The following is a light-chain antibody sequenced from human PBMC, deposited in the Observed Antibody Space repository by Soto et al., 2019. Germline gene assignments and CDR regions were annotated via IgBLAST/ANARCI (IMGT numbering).Light chain of an antibody. J-gene: IGLJ1*01. CDR3: ASWDDSLNGHV. CDR2: SND. Sequence: QSVLTQPPSASGTPGQRVTVSCSGSSSNIASSTVNWYQQLPGTAPKLLIYSNDQRPSGVPDRFSASKSGTSASLAISGLQSEDEADYYCASWDDSLNGHVFGTGTKLTVL. CDR1: SSNIASST. V-gene: IGLV1-44*01.